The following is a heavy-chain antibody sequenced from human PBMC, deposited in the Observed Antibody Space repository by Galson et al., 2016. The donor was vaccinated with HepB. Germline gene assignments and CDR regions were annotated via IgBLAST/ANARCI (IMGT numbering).Heavy chain of an antibody. D-gene: IGHD3-10*02. CDR3: ARDISNVRGSSWYFGL. Sequence: SLRLSCAASGFTFSPYSMNWVRQAPGKGLEWVSYISRGSATTYSADSVKGRFTISRDHAKNSLYLQMNSLRDEDTAVYYCARDISNVRGSSWYFGLWGRGTLVTVSS. V-gene: IGHV3-48*02. CDR1: GFTFSPYS. J-gene: IGHJ2*01. CDR2: ISRGSATT.